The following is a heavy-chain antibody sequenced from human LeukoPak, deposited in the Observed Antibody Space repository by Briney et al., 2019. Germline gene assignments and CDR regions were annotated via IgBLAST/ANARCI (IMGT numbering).Heavy chain of an antibody. Sequence: SETLSLTCTVSGGSISSSSYYWGWIRQPPGKGLEWIGSIYCSGSTYYNPSLKSRVTISVDTSKNQFSLKLSSVTAADTAVYYCARGGSGSSRYANYYYGMDVWGQGTTVTVSS. CDR3: ARGGSGSSRYANYYYGMDV. D-gene: IGHD6-13*01. J-gene: IGHJ6*02. CDR1: GGSISSSSYY. V-gene: IGHV4-39*07. CDR2: IYCSGST.